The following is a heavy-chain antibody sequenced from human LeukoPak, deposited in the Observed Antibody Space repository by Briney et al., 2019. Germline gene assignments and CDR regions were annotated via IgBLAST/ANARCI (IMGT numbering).Heavy chain of an antibody. V-gene: IGHV3-49*04. CDR3: TRDYGGFDY. CDR1: GFTFGDYV. J-gene: IGHJ4*02. CDR2: IRSKVYGGTT. Sequence: GGSLRLSCRSSGFTFGDYVMTWVRQAPGKGLEWVGFIRSKVYGGTTEYAASVKGRFIISRDDSKSIAYLQMNSLETEDTAVYYCTRDYGGFDYWGQGSLVTVSS. D-gene: IGHD4-23*01.